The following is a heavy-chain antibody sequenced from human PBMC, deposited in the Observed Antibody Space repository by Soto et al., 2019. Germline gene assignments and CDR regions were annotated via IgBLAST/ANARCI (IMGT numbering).Heavy chain of an antibody. Sequence: EVQLSESGGGLVQPGGSLRLSCVASGFTFSSYAMSWARQAPGKGLEWVSSISGSGVSTYYTDSVKGRFTISRDNTKNTLYPQMNSLRAEDAAIYYCAKGWLYGSGSYNDYYYYMDVWGKGTTVTVSS. D-gene: IGHD3-10*01. CDR3: AKGWLYGSGSYNDYYYYMDV. V-gene: IGHV3-23*01. CDR1: GFTFSSYA. J-gene: IGHJ6*03. CDR2: ISGSGVST.